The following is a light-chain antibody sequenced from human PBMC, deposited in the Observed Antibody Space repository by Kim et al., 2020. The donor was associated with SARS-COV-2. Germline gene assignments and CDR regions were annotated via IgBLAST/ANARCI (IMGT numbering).Light chain of an antibody. V-gene: IGKV1-27*01. CDR1: QGINNY. J-gene: IGKJ1*01. CDR2: AAS. CDR3: QKYDSAPWT. Sequence: ASVGDRVTITCRASQGINNYLAWYQQKPGKVPKLLSYAASTLESGVPSRFSGSGSGTEFTFTISSLQPDDVATYYCQKYDSAPWTFGQGTKVDIK.